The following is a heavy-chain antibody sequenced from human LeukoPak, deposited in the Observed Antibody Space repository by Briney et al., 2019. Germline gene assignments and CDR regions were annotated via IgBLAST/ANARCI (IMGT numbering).Heavy chain of an antibody. V-gene: IGHV1-2*02. J-gene: IGHJ6*03. D-gene: IGHD1-14*01. Sequence: ASVKVSCKASGYTFTGYYMHWVRQAPGQGLEWMGWINPNSGGTNYAQKFQGRVTMTRDTSISTAYMELSRLRSDDTAVYYCARSWEASDVTYYYYYYYMDVWGKGTTVTVSS. CDR3: ARSWEASDVTYYYYYYYMDV. CDR2: INPNSGGT. CDR1: GYTFTGYY.